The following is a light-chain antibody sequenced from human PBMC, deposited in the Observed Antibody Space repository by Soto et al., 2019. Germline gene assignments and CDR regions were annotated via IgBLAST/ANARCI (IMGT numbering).Light chain of an antibody. CDR1: QSVNSH. V-gene: IGKV3-11*01. CDR3: QQRSNWPRT. J-gene: IGKJ2*01. CDR2: DTS. Sequence: EIVLTQSPATLSLSPGERATLSCRASQSVNSHVAWYQHKPGQAPRLLIYDTSNRATGIPARFSGSGSGTDFTLTISSLEPEYFAVYYCQQRSNWPRTFGQGTKLEI.